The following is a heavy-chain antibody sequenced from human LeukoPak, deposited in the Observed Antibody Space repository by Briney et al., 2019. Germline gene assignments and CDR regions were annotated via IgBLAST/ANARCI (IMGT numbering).Heavy chain of an antibody. J-gene: IGHJ4*02. CDR3: ARRTGWYWGYYFDY. V-gene: IGHV4-34*12. CDR1: GESFSGYS. Sequence: SETLSLTCAVYGESFSGYSWSWFRQPPGKGLEWIGEVIHGGSSNYNPSLKSRVTISIHTSKNQFSLNLTSVTAADTAFYYCARRTGWYWGYYFDYWGQGTLVTVSS. D-gene: IGHD6-19*01. CDR2: VIHGGSS.